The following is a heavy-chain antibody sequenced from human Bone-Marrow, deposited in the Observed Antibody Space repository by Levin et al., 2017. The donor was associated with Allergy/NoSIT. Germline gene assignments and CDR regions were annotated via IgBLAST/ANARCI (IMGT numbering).Heavy chain of an antibody. V-gene: IGHV1-2*02. CDR2: INPNTGIT. J-gene: IGHJ6*02. CDR1: GYTFTGQY. D-gene: IGHD3-10*01. Sequence: PGESLKISCKASGYTFTGQYIHWVRQAPGQGLEWIGWINPNTGITKYAQKFQGRVTMTRDTSITTAYMEVRSLTSDDTAVYYCATDVQFWVGGLAMYGLDVWGQGTAVTVSS. CDR3: ATDVQFWVGGLAMYGLDV.